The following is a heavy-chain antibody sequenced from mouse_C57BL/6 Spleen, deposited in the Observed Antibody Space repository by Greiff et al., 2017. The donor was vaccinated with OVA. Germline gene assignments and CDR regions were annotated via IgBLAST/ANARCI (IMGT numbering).Heavy chain of an antibody. V-gene: IGHV5-12*01. CDR1: GFTFSDYY. Sequence: EVHLVESGGGLVQPGGSLKLSCAASGFTFSDYYMYWVRQTPEKRLEWVAYISNGGGSTYYPDTVKGRFTISRDNAKNTLYLQMSRLKSEDTAMYYCARFITTVDWYFDVWGTGTTVTVSS. CDR3: ARFITTVDWYFDV. D-gene: IGHD1-1*01. CDR2: ISNGGGST. J-gene: IGHJ1*03.